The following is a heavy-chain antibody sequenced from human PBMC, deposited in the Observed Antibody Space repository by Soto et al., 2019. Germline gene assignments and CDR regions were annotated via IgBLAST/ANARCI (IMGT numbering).Heavy chain of an antibody. D-gene: IGHD5-18*01. V-gene: IGHV3-30*18. CDR2: ISYDGSIK. Sequence: WVRQAPGRGLEWVALISYDGSIKYYADSLRGRFTISRDNSKNTLYLEMNSLRPEDTAVYYCANSEYSRYKNIDVWGQGTTVTVSS. J-gene: IGHJ6*02. CDR3: ANSEYSRYKNIDV.